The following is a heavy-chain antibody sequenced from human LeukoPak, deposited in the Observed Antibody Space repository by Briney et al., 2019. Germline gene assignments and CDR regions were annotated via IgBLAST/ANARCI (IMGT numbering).Heavy chain of an antibody. CDR2: INSDGNST. D-gene: IGHD2-2*01. CDR3: AARGYCSGTSCLLEY. V-gene: IGHV3-74*01. J-gene: IGHJ4*02. Sequence: GGSLRLSCAASGFTFSSYWMHWVRQAPGKGLVWVSRINSDGNSTSYADSVKGRLTISRDNAKNTLYLQMNSLRAEDTAVYYCAARGYCSGTSCLLEYWGQGTLVTVSS. CDR1: GFTFSSYW.